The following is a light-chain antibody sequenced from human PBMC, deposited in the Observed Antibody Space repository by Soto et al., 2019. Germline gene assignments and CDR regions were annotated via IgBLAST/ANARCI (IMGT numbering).Light chain of an antibody. CDR1: SSDVGGYNY. J-gene: IGLJ2*01. V-gene: IGLV2-14*01. CDR2: EVN. Sequence: QSALTQPASVSGSPGQSITISCTGTSSDVGGYNYVSWYQQHPGKAPKLMIYEVNNRPSGISNRFSGFKSGTMASLTISGLQAEDEADYYCSSYTSSSTLVFGGGTKVTVL. CDR3: SSYTSSSTLV.